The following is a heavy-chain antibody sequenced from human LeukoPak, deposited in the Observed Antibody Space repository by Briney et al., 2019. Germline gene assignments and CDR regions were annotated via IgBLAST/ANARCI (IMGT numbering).Heavy chain of an antibody. J-gene: IGHJ4*02. Sequence: PGGSLRLSCAASGFTFSDYYMSWIRQAPGKGLEWGSYISSSSYRSHADSVKGRFTISRDNAKNSLYLQMNSLRAEDTAVYYCARISGSYVFDYWGQGTLVTVSS. CDR2: ISSSSYR. V-gene: IGHV3-11*03. CDR3: ARISGSYVFDY. D-gene: IGHD1-26*01. CDR1: GFTFSDYY.